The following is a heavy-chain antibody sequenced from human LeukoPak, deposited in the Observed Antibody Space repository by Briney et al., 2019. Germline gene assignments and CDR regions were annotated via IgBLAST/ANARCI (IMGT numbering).Heavy chain of an antibody. CDR3: ADSYDFWSGSGGDYYYGMDV. V-gene: IGHV1-69*13. J-gene: IGHJ6*02. Sequence: SVKVSCTASGGTFSSYAISWVRQAPGQGLEWMGGIIPIFGTANYAQKFQGRVTITADESTSTAYMELSSLRSEDTAVYYCADSYDFWSGSGGDYYYGMDVWGQGTTVTVSS. CDR1: GGTFSSYA. CDR2: IIPIFGTA. D-gene: IGHD3-3*01.